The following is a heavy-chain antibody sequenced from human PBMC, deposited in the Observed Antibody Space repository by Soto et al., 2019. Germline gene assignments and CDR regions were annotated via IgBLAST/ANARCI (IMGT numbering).Heavy chain of an antibody. CDR3: TKGSFLRGEEIY. V-gene: IGHV3-23*01. CDR2: MGPSGTTT. CDR1: GYTFSNHA. J-gene: IGHJ4*02. D-gene: IGHD3-3*01. Sequence: EVQLLESGGGLVQPGGSLILSCAASGYTFSNHAMSWFRQAPGKGLEWVSAMGPSGTTTYYADSVEGRFTISRDTSRNTLYLQMNSLRAEDTALYYCTKGSFLRGEEIYWGQGALVTVSS.